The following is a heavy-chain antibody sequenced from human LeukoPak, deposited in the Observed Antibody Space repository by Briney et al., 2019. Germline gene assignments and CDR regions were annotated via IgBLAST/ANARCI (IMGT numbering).Heavy chain of an antibody. CDR1: GGSISSSSYY. J-gene: IGHJ4*02. CDR2: IYFTGST. D-gene: IGHD6-13*01. Sequence: SETLSLTCSVSGGSISSSSYYWGWIRQPPGKGLEWIGMIYFTGSTYYNPSLKSRVTISVDTSKNQFSLKLSSVTAADTAVYYCARIHIAAAGLFDYWGQGTLVTVSS. CDR3: ARIHIAAAGLFDY. V-gene: IGHV4-39*07.